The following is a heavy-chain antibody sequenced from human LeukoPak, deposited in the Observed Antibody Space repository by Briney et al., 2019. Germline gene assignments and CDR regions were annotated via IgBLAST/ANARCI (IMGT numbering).Heavy chain of an antibody. CDR1: GFTVSGNY. J-gene: IGHJ4*02. Sequence: GGSLRLSCAASGFTVSGNYMIWVRQTPGKRLEWVSLIYSGGNTYYTYSVKGRFTISRDNSENTLYLQMNSLRTEDTAVYYCARVADYYVSGHFDYWGQGTLVTVSS. CDR2: IYSGGNT. D-gene: IGHD3-10*01. V-gene: IGHV3-53*01. CDR3: ARVADYYVSGHFDY.